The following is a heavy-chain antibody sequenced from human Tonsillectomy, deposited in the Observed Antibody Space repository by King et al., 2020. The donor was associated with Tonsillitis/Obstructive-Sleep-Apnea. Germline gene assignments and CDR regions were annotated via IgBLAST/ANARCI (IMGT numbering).Heavy chain of an antibody. CDR2: IIPALGIP. CDR3: ARGWLGGISPHGDALNI. CDR1: GGTFRSDA. J-gene: IGHJ3*02. V-gene: IGHV1-69*01. Sequence: VQLVESGAEVKKPGSSVKVSCKTSGGTFRSDAISWVRQAPGQGLEWLGGIIPALGIPNFAHNYQGRVTFTADASTGTVYMELSSLKSDDTAMYYCARGWLGGISPHGDALNIWGQGTMVIVSS. D-gene: IGHD5-12*01.